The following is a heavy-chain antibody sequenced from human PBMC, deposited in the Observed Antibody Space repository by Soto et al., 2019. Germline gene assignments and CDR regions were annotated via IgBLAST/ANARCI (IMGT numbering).Heavy chain of an antibody. Sequence: QVQLVQSGAEVKKPGSSVKVSCKASGGTFSSYAISWVRQAPGQGLEWMGGIIPIFGTANYAQKFQGRVTITADESTSTAYMVLSSLRSEDTAVYYCARTIVVVTAIQGGGGMDVWGQGTTVTVSS. CDR1: GGTFSSYA. J-gene: IGHJ6*02. CDR2: IIPIFGTA. CDR3: ARTIVVVTAIQGGGGMDV. V-gene: IGHV1-69*12. D-gene: IGHD2-21*02.